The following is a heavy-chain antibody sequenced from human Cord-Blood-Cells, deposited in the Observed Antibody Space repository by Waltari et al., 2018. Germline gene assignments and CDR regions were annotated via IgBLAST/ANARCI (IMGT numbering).Heavy chain of an antibody. CDR1: GYTFTSYD. V-gene: IGHV1-8*01. J-gene: IGHJ6*02. D-gene: IGHD5-18*01. Sequence: QVQLVQSGAEVKKPGASVKVSCKASGYTFTSYDINWVRQAPGQGLEWRGWMNPNSGNTGYAQKFQGRVTMTRNTSISTAYMELSSLRSEDTAVYYCAMHERGYSYGYYYYYGMDVWGQGTTVTVSS. CDR2: MNPNSGNT. CDR3: AMHERGYSYGYYYYYGMDV.